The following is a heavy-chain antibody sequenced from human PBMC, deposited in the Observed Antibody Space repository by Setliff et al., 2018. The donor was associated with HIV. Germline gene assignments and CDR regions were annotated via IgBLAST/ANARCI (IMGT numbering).Heavy chain of an antibody. CDR3: ARGGSYWGDAFDI. J-gene: IGHJ3*02. CDR1: GYTFSSYE. D-gene: IGHD1-26*01. V-gene: IGHV1-18*01. CDR2: ISTSNGYT. Sequence: ASVKVSCKASGYTFSSYEISWVRQAPGQGLEWMGRISTSNGYTNYAQKLQGRVTVTTDTSTSTAYMELRGLRSDDTAVYYCARGGSYWGDAFDIWGQGTMVTISS.